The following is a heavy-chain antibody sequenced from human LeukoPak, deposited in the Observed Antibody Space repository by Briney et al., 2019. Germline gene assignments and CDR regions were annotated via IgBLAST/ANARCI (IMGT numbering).Heavy chain of an antibody. CDR1: GXTFSSYW. Sequence: PGGSLRLSWAASGXTFSSYWMHWVRQPPGKGLEWVSRINSDGSTTAYADSVKGRFTISGDYAKNTLYLQMNSLRAEDTAVYYCARDRYGAHDYWGQGTLVTVSS. CDR2: INSDGSTT. CDR3: ARDRYGAHDY. J-gene: IGHJ4*02. V-gene: IGHV3-74*01. D-gene: IGHD3-16*01.